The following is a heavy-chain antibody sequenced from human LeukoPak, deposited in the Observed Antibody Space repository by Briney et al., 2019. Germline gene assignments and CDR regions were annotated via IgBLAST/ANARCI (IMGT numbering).Heavy chain of an antibody. V-gene: IGHV1-2*02. Sequence: GASVKVSCKASGYTFTGYYMHWVRQAPGQGLEWMGWINPNSGGTNYAQKFQGRVTMTRDTSISTAYMELSRLRSDDTAVYYCAGVARKMYYYGSSGYSSFDAFDIWGQGTMVTVSS. D-gene: IGHD3-22*01. CDR1: GYTFTGYY. CDR3: AGVARKMYYYGSSGYSSFDAFDI. J-gene: IGHJ3*02. CDR2: INPNSGGT.